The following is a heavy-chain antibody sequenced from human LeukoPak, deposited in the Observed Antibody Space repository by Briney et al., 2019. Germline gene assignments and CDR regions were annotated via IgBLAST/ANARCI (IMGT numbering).Heavy chain of an antibody. CDR1: GFTFSSYS. Sequence: GGSLRLSCAASGFTFSSYSMNWVRQAPGKGLEWVSFISSSRSYIYYADSVKGRFTISRDNAKNSLYLQMNSLRAEDTAVYYCARDQQGIATYPHWGQGTLVTVSS. D-gene: IGHD2-15*01. CDR2: ISSSRSYI. J-gene: IGHJ4*02. V-gene: IGHV3-21*01. CDR3: ARDQQGIATYPH.